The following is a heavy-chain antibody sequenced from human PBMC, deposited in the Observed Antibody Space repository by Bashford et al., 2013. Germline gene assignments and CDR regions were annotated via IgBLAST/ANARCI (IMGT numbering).Heavy chain of an antibody. V-gene: IGHV1-69*13. J-gene: IGHJ4*02. D-gene: IGHD3-22*01. Sequence: SVKVSCKASGGTFSSYAISWVRQAPGQGLEWMGGIIPIFGTANYAQKFQGRVTITADESTSTAYMELSSLRSEDTAVYYXARDYMIVVVILFDYWGQGTLVTVSS. CDR2: IIPIFGTA. CDR1: GGTFSSYA. CDR3: ARDYMIVVVILFDY.